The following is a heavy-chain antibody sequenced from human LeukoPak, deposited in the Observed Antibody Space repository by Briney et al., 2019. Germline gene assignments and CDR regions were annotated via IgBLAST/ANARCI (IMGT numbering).Heavy chain of an antibody. D-gene: IGHD3-3*01. CDR2: IYYSGST. J-gene: IGHJ5*02. V-gene: IGHV4-31*03. CDR1: GGSISSGGYH. CDR3: ARAPDYDFWSGYNGSRWFDP. Sequence: KASQTLSLTCTVSGGSISSGGYHWSWIRQHPGKGLEWIGYIYYSGSTYYNPSLKSRVTISVDTSKNQFSLKLSSVTAADTAVYYCARAPDYDFWSGYNGSRWFDPWGQGTLVTVSS.